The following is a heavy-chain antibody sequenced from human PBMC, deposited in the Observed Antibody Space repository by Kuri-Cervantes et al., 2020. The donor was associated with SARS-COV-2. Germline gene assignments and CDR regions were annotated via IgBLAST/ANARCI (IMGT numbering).Heavy chain of an antibody. D-gene: IGHD1-26*01. CDR3: ARGAKVSFYYMDI. Sequence: GESLKISCAASGYTFSAFGMHWVRQAPGKGLEWVAVISYDANKIYYADSVKGRFTISRDNSKNTVDLQMTSLGAEDTAVYYCARGAKVSFYYMDIWGKGTTVTVSS. V-gene: IGHV3-33*01. CDR2: ISYDANKI. CDR1: GYTFSAFG. J-gene: IGHJ6*03.